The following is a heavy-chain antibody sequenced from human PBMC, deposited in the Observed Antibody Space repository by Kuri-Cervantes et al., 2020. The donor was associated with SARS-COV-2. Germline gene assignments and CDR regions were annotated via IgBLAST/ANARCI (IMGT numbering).Heavy chain of an antibody. CDR1: GFTFSCYG. D-gene: IGHD2-2*01. J-gene: IGHJ4*02. Sequence: GESLKISCPASGFTFSCYGMHWVRQAPGKGLERVAFIRYDGSNKYYADSVKGRFTISRDNSKNTLYLQMNSLRAEDTAVYYCTKDLDCSSTSCYDRSPHFGYWGQGTLVTVSS. CDR3: TKDLDCSSTSCYDRSPHFGY. V-gene: IGHV3-30*02. CDR2: IRYDGSNK.